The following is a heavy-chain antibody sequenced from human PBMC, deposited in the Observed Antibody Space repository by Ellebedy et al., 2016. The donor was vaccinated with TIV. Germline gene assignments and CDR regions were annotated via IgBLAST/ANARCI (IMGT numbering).Heavy chain of an antibody. CDR2: IGVSGAT. D-gene: IGHD6-19*01. Sequence: GESLKISCAASGFTFSNYDMHWVRQPTGKGLEWVSGIGVSGATYYPGSVKGRFTISRENAKNSLYLQMNSLRVGDTAVYYCARDNYKVSVAGSNWGQGTLVTVSS. J-gene: IGHJ4*02. CDR1: GFTFSNYD. V-gene: IGHV3-13*01. CDR3: ARDNYKVSVAGSN.